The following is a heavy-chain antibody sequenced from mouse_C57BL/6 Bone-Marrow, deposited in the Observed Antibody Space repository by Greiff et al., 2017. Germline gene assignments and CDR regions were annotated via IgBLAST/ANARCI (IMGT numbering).Heavy chain of an antibody. V-gene: IGHV1-7*01. CDR1: GYTFTSYW. CDR3: ARIPYYCGRSHHAWCAE. J-gene: IGHJ3*01. Sequence: VQLQQSGAELAKPGASVKLSCKASGYTFTSYWMHWVKQRPGQGLEWIGYINPSSGYTKYNQKFKDKATLTADHSSSTAYMPLSSLTSADSAVYDGARIPYYCGRSHHAWCAEWGKGTLGTVSA. D-gene: IGHD1-1*01. CDR2: INPSSGYT.